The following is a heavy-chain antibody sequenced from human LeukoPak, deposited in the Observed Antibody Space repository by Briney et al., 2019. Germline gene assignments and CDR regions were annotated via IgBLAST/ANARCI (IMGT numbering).Heavy chain of an antibody. V-gene: IGHV3-23*01. D-gene: IGHD6-19*01. Sequence: GGSLRLSCAASGFTFSSYAMSWVRQAPGKGLEWVSAISGSGGSTYYADSVKGRLTISRDNSKNTLYLQMNSLRAEDTAVYYCAKAGQWLVESHYYYYGMDVWGQGTTVTVSS. CDR3: AKAGQWLVESHYYYYGMDV. CDR2: ISGSGGST. J-gene: IGHJ6*02. CDR1: GFTFSSYA.